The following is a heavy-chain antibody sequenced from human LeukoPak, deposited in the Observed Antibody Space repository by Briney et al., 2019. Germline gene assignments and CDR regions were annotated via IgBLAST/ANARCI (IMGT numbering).Heavy chain of an antibody. V-gene: IGHV3-30*03. D-gene: IGHD3-22*01. J-gene: IGHJ4*02. CDR2: ISYDGSNK. CDR1: GFTFSSYG. CDR3: ARDLSGYYDY. Sequence: GGSLRLSCAASGFTFSSYGLHWVRQAPGKGLEWVAVISYDGSNKYYADSVKGRFTISRDNSKNTLYLQMNSLRAEDTAVYYCARDLSGYYDYWGQGTLVTVSS.